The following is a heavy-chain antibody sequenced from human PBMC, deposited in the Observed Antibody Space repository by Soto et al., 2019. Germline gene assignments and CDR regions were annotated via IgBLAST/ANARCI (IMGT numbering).Heavy chain of an antibody. Sequence: EVQLVESGGGLVPPGGSLRLSCAASGFTFSTYAMSWVRQAPGKGLEWVSGIGASGAGTYYAESVKGRFTISRDNSKNTLHLQMNSLRAEDTAVYYCALRKTGSFFDYWGQGTLVTVSS. V-gene: IGHV3-23*04. D-gene: IGHD3-10*01. CDR3: ALRKTGSFFDY. CDR2: IGASGAGT. J-gene: IGHJ4*02. CDR1: GFTFSTYA.